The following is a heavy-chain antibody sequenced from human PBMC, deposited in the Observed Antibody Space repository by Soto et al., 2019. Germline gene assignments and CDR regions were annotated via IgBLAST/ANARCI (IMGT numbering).Heavy chain of an antibody. CDR3: VRALAAVQE. D-gene: IGHD6-13*01. V-gene: IGHV4-34*01. Sequence: SETLSLTCAVYGGSFSGYYWGWIRQPPGKGLEWIGEITRSGSTNYNPSLKSRVTISVDTSKQQFSLSLTSVTAADTAVYFCVRALAAVQEWGQGTLVTVSS. CDR1: GGSFSGYY. CDR2: ITRSGST. J-gene: IGHJ4*02.